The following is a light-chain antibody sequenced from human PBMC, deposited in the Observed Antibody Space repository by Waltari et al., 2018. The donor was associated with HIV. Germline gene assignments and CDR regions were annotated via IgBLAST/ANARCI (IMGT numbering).Light chain of an antibody. V-gene: IGLV8-61*01. Sequence: QTVVTQEPSFSVSPGGTVTLTCGFSSGSVSTSYYPSWYQLTPGQTPRTLIYSTITRSSGVPDRFSGSILVIKASLTITCAQADDESVYFCALYMGSGIVVFGGGTKLTVL. CDR3: ALYMGSGIVV. CDR2: STI. CDR1: SGSVSTSYY. J-gene: IGLJ2*01.